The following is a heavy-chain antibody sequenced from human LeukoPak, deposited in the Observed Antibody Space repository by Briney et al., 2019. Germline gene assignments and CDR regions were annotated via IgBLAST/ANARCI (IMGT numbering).Heavy chain of an antibody. D-gene: IGHD3-22*01. Sequence: GGSLTLSCAASGFTFHYSLMNWVRQAPEKGLEWVSTIHTGDITFYANSVKGRFTISRDNSKNALFLQMNSLRAEDTAIYYCVKGGFTYYDDWGQGTLVTVSS. CDR3: VKGGFTYYDD. V-gene: IGHV3-23*01. CDR2: IHTGDIT. CDR1: GFTFHYSL. J-gene: IGHJ4*02.